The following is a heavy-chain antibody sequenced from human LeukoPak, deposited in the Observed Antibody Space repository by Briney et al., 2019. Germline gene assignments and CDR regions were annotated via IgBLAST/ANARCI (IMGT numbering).Heavy chain of an antibody. Sequence: GGSLRLSCAASGFTFSSYAMHWVRQAPGKGLEWVAVISYDGSNKYYADSVKGRFTISRDNSKNTLYLQMNSLRVEDTAVYYCAKTMGSSWLFDYWGQGTLVTVSS. D-gene: IGHD6-6*01. CDR2: ISYDGSNK. V-gene: IGHV3-30-3*01. CDR3: AKTMGSSWLFDY. CDR1: GFTFSSYA. J-gene: IGHJ4*02.